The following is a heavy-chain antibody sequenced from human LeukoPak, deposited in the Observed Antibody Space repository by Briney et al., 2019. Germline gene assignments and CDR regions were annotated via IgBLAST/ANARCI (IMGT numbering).Heavy chain of an antibody. CDR3: ARDGNGSFYYYSYAMDV. D-gene: IGHD1-26*01. Sequence: GGSLRLSCAASGFTFSSYDMNWVRQAPGKGLEWVSYISSSSGTIYYADSVKGRFTISRDNAKNSLYLQMNSLRAEDTAVYYCARDGNGSFYYYSYAMDVWGQGTTVTVSS. CDR1: GFTFSSYD. V-gene: IGHV3-48*01. CDR2: ISSSSGTI. J-gene: IGHJ6*02.